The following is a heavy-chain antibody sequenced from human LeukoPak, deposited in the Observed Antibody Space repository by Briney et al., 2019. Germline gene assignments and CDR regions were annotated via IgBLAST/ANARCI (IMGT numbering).Heavy chain of an antibody. J-gene: IGHJ4*02. D-gene: IGHD3-10*01. V-gene: IGHV3-23*01. Sequence: GGTLRLSCAASGFTFSNHGMNWVRQAPGKGLEWVSGISPSGDITYYADSVKGRFTISRDNYKNTLYLEVISLTAEDTAVYYCAKDDAWLRFGEWSQGTLVTVSS. CDR1: GFTFSNHG. CDR2: ISPSGDIT. CDR3: AKDDAWLRFGE.